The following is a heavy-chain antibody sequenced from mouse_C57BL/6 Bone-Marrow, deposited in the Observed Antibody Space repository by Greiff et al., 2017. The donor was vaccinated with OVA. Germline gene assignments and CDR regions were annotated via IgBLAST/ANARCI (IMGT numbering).Heavy chain of an antibody. CDR2: IWSGGST. V-gene: IGHV2-2*01. CDR3: ASYYYGSSFHFDV. CDR1: GFSLTSYG. J-gene: IGHJ1*03. D-gene: IGHD1-1*01. Sequence: VMLVESGPGLVQPSQSLSITCTVSGFSLTSYGVHWVRQSPGKGLEWLGVIWSGGSTDYNAAFISRLSISKDNSKSQVFFKMNSLQADDTAIYYCASYYYGSSFHFDVWGTGTTVTVSS.